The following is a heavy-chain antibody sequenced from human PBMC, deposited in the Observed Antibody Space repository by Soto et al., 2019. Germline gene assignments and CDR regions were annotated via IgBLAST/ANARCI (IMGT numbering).Heavy chain of an antibody. V-gene: IGHV3-11*01. CDR1: GFTFSDNY. Sequence: QVQLVESGGVLVKPGGSLRLSCAVSGFTFSDNYMSWIRQAPGKGLEWVSYISGGGSTTHYADSVKGRFTISRDNAKNSLYLQMNNLRVEDTAVYYCARGAKPYSSGRDVLDIWGQGTMVTVSS. CDR3: ARGAKPYSSGRDVLDI. CDR2: ISGGGSTT. D-gene: IGHD6-19*01. J-gene: IGHJ3*02.